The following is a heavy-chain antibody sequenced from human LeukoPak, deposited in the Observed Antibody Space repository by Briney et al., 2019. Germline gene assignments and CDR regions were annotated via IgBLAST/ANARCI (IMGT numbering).Heavy chain of an antibody. CDR3: AREWDIVVVVAATKAENAFDI. CDR2: ISSSSSYI. D-gene: IGHD2-15*01. CDR1: GFTFSSYS. J-gene: IGHJ3*02. V-gene: IGHV3-21*01. Sequence: PGGSLGLSCAASGFTFSSYSMNWVRQAPGKGLEWVSSISSSSSYIYYADSVKGRFTISRDNAKNSLYLQMNSLRAEDTAVYYCAREWDIVVVVAATKAENAFDIWGQGTMVTVSS.